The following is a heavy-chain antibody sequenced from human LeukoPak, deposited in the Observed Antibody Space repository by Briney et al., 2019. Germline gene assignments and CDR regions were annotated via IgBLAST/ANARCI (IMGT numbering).Heavy chain of an antibody. J-gene: IGHJ4*02. CDR1: GFTFSDYY. Sequence: GGSLRLSCAASGFTFSDYYMSWIRQAPGKGLEWLSYISGSASSIYYADSVKGRFTISRDNAKNSLYLQMNSLRAEDTAVYYCARDSRGYLDYWGQGTLVTVSS. D-gene: IGHD5-12*01. CDR3: ARDSRGYLDY. V-gene: IGHV3-11*04. CDR2: ISGSASSI.